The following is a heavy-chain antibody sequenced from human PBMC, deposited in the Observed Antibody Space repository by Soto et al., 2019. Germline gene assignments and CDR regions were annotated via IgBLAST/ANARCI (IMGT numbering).Heavy chain of an antibody. CDR2: ISYDGSNK. D-gene: IGHD3-10*01. CDR1: GFTFSSYA. CDR3: ARERALWLGEMGYYYGMDV. J-gene: IGHJ6*02. Sequence: QVQLVESGGGVVQPGRSLRLSCAASGFTFSSYAMHWVRQAPGKGLEWVAVISYDGSNKYYADSVKGRFTISRDNSKNTLYLKMNSLRAEDTAVYYCARERALWLGEMGYYYGMDVWGQGTTVTVSS. V-gene: IGHV3-30-3*01.